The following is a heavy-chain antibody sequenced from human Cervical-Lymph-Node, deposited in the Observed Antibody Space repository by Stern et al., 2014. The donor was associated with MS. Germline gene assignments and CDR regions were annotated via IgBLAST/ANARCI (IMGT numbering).Heavy chain of an antibody. CDR1: GYSFTGYD. V-gene: IGHV1-2*06. J-gene: IGHJ4*02. Sequence: QVQLGQSGAEVKKPGASVKVSCKASGYSFTGYDMHWVRQAPGQGLEWMGRITPNSGGPNYEKKIEGQVTMTKEKAINTAYMELSSLRSDDTAVYYCATVGTSDYWGQGTLVTVSS. CDR3: ATVGTSDY. CDR2: ITPNSGGP.